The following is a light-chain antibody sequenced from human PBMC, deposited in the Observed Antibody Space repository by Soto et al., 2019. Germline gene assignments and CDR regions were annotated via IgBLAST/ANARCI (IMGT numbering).Light chain of an antibody. J-gene: IGLJ7*01. CDR1: MRAVGAYNL. V-gene: IGLV2-14*01. CDR3: SAYTARRTLV. CDR2: EVR. Sequence: QSALTQPASVSGSAGQSITISCSGTMRAVGAYNLVSWYQQHPGTAPKLIIYEVRNRPSCISSRFSGSRSGNTASLTLSGLQSEDEGDYYCSAYTARRTLVFGGGTQLTVL.